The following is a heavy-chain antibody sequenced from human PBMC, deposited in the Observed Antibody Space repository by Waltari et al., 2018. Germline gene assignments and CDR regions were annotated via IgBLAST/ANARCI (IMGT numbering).Heavy chain of an antibody. CDR1: GGSFSRYY. CDR3: ARGGWFGRGNDAFDI. D-gene: IGHD3-10*01. CDR2: INHRGST. V-gene: IGHV4-34*01. Sequence: QVQLQQWGAGLLKPSETLSLSCAVYGGSFSRYYWRWIRQSPRTGLEWIGEINHRGSTNVNPSLKSRVTISVDTSKNQVSLRLRSLTAADTALYYCARGGWFGRGNDAFDIWGQGTTVTVS. J-gene: IGHJ3*02.